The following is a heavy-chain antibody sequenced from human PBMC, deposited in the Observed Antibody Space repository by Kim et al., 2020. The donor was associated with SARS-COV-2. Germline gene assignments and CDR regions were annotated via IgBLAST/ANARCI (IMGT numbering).Heavy chain of an antibody. CDR2: IYYSGST. D-gene: IGHD6-6*01. CDR3: ARDGIAARPFY. Sequence: SETLSLTCTVSGGSISSSSYYWGWIRQPPGKGLEWIGSIYYSGSTYYNPSLKSRVTISVDTSKNQFSLKLSSVTAADTAMYYCARDGIAARPFYWGQGTL. CDR1: GGSISSSSYY. J-gene: IGHJ4*02. V-gene: IGHV4-39*07.